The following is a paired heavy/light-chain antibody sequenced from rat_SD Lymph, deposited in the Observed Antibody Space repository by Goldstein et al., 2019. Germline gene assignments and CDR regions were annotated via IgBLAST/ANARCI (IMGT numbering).Light chain of an antibody. Sequence: NIVLTQSPATLSVTPGESVSLSCRASQSISTSIHWYQQKSNESPRLLIKYASQSISGIPSRFSGSGSGTDFTLSINRVESEDFSIYYCQQSYSSLYTFGSGTKLEIK. CDR3: QQSYSSLYT. CDR1: QSISTS. J-gene: IGKJ5*01. CDR2: YAS. V-gene: IGKV5S10*01.
Heavy chain of an antibody. CDR1: GFSLTSYS. CDR3: TRDEDFNYGSYPGWFAY. CDR2: MWYDGDT. D-gene: IGHD1-3*01. Sequence: QVQLKESGPGLVQPSETLSLTCTVSGFSLTSYSVSWVRQPSGKGPEWMGRMWYDGDTAYNSALKSRLSISRDTSKNQVFLKMNSLQTDDTGTYYCTRDEDFNYGSYPGWFAYWGQGTLVTVSS. V-gene: IGHV2-63*01. J-gene: IGHJ3*01.